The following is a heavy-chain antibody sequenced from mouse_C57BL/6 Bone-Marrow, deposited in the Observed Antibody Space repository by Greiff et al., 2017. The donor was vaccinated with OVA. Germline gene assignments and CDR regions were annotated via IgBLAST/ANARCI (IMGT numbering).Heavy chain of an antibody. CDR3: ARYPYYYGSSYWYFDV. J-gene: IGHJ1*03. CDR2: INPGSGGT. V-gene: IGHV1-54*01. CDR1: GYAFTNYL. Sequence: QVQLQQSGAELVRPGTSVKVSCKASGYAFTNYLIEWVKQRPGQGLEWIGVINPGSGGTNYNEKFKGKATLTADKSSSTAYMQLSSLTSEDSAVYSCARYPYYYGSSYWYFDVWGTGTTVTVSS. D-gene: IGHD1-1*01.